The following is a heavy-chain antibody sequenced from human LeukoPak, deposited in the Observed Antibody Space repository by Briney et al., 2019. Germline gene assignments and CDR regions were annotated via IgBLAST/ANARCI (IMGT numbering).Heavy chain of an antibody. D-gene: IGHD3-10*01. V-gene: IGHV3-23*01. CDR3: AKDGVGFGRTYYYYMDV. Sequence: PGGSLRLSCAASGFIFSSYAMNWVRQAPGKGLERVSGISGNGGSIYYADSVKGRFTISRDNSRNMLYLQVNSLRVEDTAVYYCAKDGVGFGRTYYYYMDVWGKGTTVTVSS. CDR1: GFIFSSYA. J-gene: IGHJ6*03. CDR2: ISGNGGSI.